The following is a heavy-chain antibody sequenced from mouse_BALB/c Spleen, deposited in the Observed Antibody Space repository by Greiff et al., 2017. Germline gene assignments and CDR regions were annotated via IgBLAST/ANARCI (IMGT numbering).Heavy chain of an antibody. D-gene: IGHD1-1*01. V-gene: IGHV5-12-2*01. Sequence: EVKLMESGGGLVQPGGSLKLSCAASGFTFSSYTMSWVRQTPEKRLEWVAYISNGGGSTYYPDTVKGRFTISRDNAKNTLYLQMSSLKSEDTAMYYCARHSYYGRGYFDVWGAGTTVTVSS. J-gene: IGHJ1*01. CDR1: GFTFSSYT. CDR2: ISNGGGST. CDR3: ARHSYYGRGYFDV.